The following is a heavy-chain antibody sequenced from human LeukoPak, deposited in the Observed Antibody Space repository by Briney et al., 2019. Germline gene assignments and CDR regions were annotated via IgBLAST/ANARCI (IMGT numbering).Heavy chain of an antibody. CDR1: GFIFSSYV. CDR3: AKGGAPGGDDAFDI. J-gene: IGHJ3*02. D-gene: IGHD3-16*01. CDR2: ISVGGGDT. Sequence: GGSLRLSCEASGFIFSSYVMGWVRQAPGKGLEWVSSISVGGGDTFTADSVKGRFTISRDNSKNTLYLQMNSLRAEDTAVYYCAKGGAPGGDDAFDIWGQGTMVTVSS. V-gene: IGHV3-23*01.